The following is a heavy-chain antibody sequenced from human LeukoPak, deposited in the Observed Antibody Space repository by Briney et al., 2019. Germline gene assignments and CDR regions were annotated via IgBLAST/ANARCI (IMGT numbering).Heavy chain of an antibody. CDR3: ARETLRGSDYEANLDY. V-gene: IGHV4-34*01. D-gene: IGHD1-26*01. J-gene: IGHJ4*02. CDR1: GGSFSGYY. CDR2: SNHSGST. Sequence: PSETLSLTCAVYGGSFSGYYWSWIRQPRGRGLEWIGESNHSGSTNYNPYLKSRVTISVDTSKNQFSLKLSSVTAADTAVYYCARETLRGSDYEANLDYWGQGTLVTVSS.